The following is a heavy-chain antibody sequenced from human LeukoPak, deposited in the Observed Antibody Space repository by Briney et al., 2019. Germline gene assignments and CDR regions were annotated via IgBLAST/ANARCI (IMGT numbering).Heavy chain of an antibody. D-gene: IGHD4-11*01. J-gene: IGHJ4*02. CDR1: GYRFTDYY. Sequence: ASVKVSCKASGYRFTDYYVHWVRQAPGQGLEWMAWINPNGGTTNYAQKFQGRVTMIRDTSISTAYMELSNLRSDDTAVYYCARTSDYYNYYFDYWGQGTPVTVSP. CDR3: ARTSDYYNYYFDY. V-gene: IGHV1-2*02. CDR2: INPNGGTT.